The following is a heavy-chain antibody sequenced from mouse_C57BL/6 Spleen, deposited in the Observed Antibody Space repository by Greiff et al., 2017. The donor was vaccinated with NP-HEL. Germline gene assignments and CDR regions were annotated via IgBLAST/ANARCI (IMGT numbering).Heavy chain of an antibody. J-gene: IGHJ1*03. CDR1: GYTFTSYW. D-gene: IGHD1-1*01. CDR3: ARDFGSSYSYWYFDV. Sequence: QVQLQQPGAELVKPGASVQLSCKASGYTFTSYWMHWVKQRPGRGLEWIGRIDPNSGGTKYNEKFKSKATLTVDKPSSTAYMQLSSLTSEDSAVYYCARDFGSSYSYWYFDVWGTGTTVTVSS. V-gene: IGHV1-72*01. CDR2: IDPNSGGT.